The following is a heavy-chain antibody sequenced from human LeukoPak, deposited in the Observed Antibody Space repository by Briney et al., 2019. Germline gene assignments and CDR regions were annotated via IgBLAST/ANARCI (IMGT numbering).Heavy chain of an antibody. J-gene: IGHJ5*02. D-gene: IGHD3-10*01. CDR3: ARRRVPFDP. CDR2: MYNRGDT. V-gene: IGHV4-59*01. CDR1: DGSISGNY. Sequence: PSETLSLTCTVSDGSISGNYWNWIRQPPGKGLDWIGYMYNRGDTNSNPSLKSRVTISLDTSNNQFSLRLSSVTAADTAVYYCARRRVPFDPWGQGILVTVSS.